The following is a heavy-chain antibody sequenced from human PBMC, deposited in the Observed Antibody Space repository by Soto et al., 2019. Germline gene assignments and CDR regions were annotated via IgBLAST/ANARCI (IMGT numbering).Heavy chain of an antibody. CDR2: IIPILGIA. Sequence: QVQLVQSGAEVKKPGSSVKVSCKASGGTFSSYTISWVRQAPGQGLEWMGRIIPILGIANYAQKFQGRVTPNLGRATSATKFQGRVTITAAKPTSTAYMELSSLRAEDTAVYYCARTRLNGLADFYYGMDVWGQGTTVTVSS. CDR3: ARTRLNGLADFYYGMDV. D-gene: IGHD2-8*01. J-gene: IGHJ6*02. CDR1: GGTFSSYT. V-gene: IGHV1-69*02.